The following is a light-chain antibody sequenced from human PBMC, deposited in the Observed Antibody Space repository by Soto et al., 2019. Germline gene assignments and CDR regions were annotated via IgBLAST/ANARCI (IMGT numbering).Light chain of an antibody. CDR3: QQSYSTPQT. J-gene: IGKJ1*01. Sequence: DIQMTQSPSAVSASVGDTVTVTCRASQGITTFLAWFRQRPGKVPERLIYGASSLQSGVPSRFSGRGSGTEFTLTISSLQPEDFATYYCQQSYSTPQTFGQGTKVDIK. V-gene: IGKV1-17*03. CDR2: GAS. CDR1: QGITTF.